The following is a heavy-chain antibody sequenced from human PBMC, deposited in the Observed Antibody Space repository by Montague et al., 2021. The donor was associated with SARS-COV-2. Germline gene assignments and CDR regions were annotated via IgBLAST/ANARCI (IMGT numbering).Heavy chain of an antibody. CDR3: AGVGRQQPVRLSCMDV. Sequence: SETLSLTCTVSGGSISSSSYYWGWIRQPPGKGLEWIGSIYYSGSTYYNPSLKSRVTISVDTSKNQFSLKLSSVTAAATAVYYCAGVGRQQPVRLSCMDVWGQGTRVTVSS. CDR1: GGSISSSSYY. D-gene: IGHD6-13*01. CDR2: IYYSGST. V-gene: IGHV4-39*07. J-gene: IGHJ6*02.